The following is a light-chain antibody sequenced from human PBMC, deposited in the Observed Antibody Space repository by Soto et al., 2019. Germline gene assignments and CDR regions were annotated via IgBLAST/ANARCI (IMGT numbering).Light chain of an antibody. CDR2: EVS. J-gene: IGLJ1*01. V-gene: IGLV2-14*01. Sequence: QSVLTQPASVSGSPGQSITISCTGTISDVVGYNYVSWYQQHPGKAPKLMIYEVSNRPSGVSNRFSGSKSGNTASLTISGLQAEDEADYYCSSYTSSSTRVFGTGTKV. CDR1: ISDVVGYNY. CDR3: SSYTSSSTRV.